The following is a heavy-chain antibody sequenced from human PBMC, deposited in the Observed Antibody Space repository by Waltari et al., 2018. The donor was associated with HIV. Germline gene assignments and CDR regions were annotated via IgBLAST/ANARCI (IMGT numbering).Heavy chain of an antibody. CDR1: GGSISSGSYY. V-gene: IGHV4-61*02. CDR2: IYTSGST. Sequence: QVQLQESGPGLVKPSQTLSLTCTVSGGSISSGSYYWSWIRQPAGKGLEWIGRIYTSGSTNSNPSLKSRVTISVDTSKNQFSLKLSSVTAADTAVYYCAREDTAMVVDYWGQGTLVTVSS. J-gene: IGHJ4*02. CDR3: AREDTAMVVDY. D-gene: IGHD5-18*01.